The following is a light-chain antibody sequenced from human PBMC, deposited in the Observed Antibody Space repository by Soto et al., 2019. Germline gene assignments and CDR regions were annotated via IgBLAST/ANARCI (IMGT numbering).Light chain of an antibody. CDR1: QSVSSSY. V-gene: IGKV3D-20*02. CDR3: QQRSNWPLT. CDR2: GAS. J-gene: IGKJ4*01. Sequence: EIVMTQSPATLSVSRVERATLSCMASQSVSSSYLAWYQQKPGQAPRLLIYGASNRATGIPARFSGSGSGTDFTLTISSLEPEDFAVYYCQQRSNWPLTFGGGTKVDIK.